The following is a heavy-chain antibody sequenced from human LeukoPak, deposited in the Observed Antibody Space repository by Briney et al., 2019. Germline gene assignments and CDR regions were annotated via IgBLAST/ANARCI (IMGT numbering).Heavy chain of an antibody. D-gene: IGHD3-3*01. J-gene: IGHJ4*02. Sequence: SETLSLTCTVSGGSISSYYWSWIRQPAGKGLEWIGRIYTSGSTNYNPSLKSRVTMSVDTSKNQFSLKLSSVTAADTAVYYCASADYDFWSGRSAFDYWGQGTLVTVSS. CDR1: GGSISSYY. V-gene: IGHV4-4*07. CDR3: ASADYDFWSGRSAFDY. CDR2: IYTSGST.